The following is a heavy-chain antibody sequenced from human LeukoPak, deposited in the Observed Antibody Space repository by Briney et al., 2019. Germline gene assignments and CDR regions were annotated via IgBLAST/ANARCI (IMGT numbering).Heavy chain of an antibody. D-gene: IGHD3-9*01. V-gene: IGHV3-48*03. Sequence: GGSLRLSCAASGFTFNSYEMNWVRQAPGKGLEWISYISTTGSTIYYADSVKGRLTISRDNAKNSLYLQMNSLRAEDTAVYYCAKCILTGYYKGYMDVWGKGTTVTISS. CDR2: ISTTGSTI. CDR1: GFTFNSYE. CDR3: AKCILTGYYKGYMDV. J-gene: IGHJ6*03.